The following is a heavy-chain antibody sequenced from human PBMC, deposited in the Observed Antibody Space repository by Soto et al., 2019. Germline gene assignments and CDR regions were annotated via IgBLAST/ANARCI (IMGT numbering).Heavy chain of an antibody. CDR1: GFTFSSYS. J-gene: IGHJ4*02. D-gene: IGHD5-18*01. CDR2: ISYEGDIK. V-gene: IGHV3-30*03. CDR3: ARGGGFSYADY. Sequence: PGGSLRLSCAASGFTFSSYSMHWVRQAPGKGLEWVAVISYEGDIKYYGDSVKGRFTISRDNSNNTLYLEMNSLRTEDTAVYFCARGGGFSYADYWGRGTLVTVSS.